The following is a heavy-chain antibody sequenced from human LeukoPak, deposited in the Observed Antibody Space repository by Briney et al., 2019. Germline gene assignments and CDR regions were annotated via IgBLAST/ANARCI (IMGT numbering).Heavy chain of an antibody. CDR3: AREGCSSTSCYTWFDP. D-gene: IGHD2-2*02. V-gene: IGHV1-18*01. J-gene: IGHJ5*02. CDR2: ISVYNGNT. CDR1: GYTFTNYA. Sequence: ASVTVSCKASGYTFTNYAISWVRQAPGQGLEWMGWISVYNGNTKYAQEFQGRVTMTTDTSTSTAYMELRSLRSDDTAAYFCAREGCSSTSCYTWFDPWGQGTLVTVSS.